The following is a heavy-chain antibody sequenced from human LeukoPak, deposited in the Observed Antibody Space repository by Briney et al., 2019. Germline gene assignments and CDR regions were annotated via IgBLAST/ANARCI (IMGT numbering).Heavy chain of an antibody. J-gene: IGHJ4*02. CDR3: ATFPRIKSGYFDY. CDR2: ITGSGGTT. D-gene: IGHD3-10*01. V-gene: IGHV3-23*01. CDR1: GFTVSSNS. Sequence: GGSLRLSCTVSGFTVSSNSMSWVRQAPGKGLEWVSTITGSGGTTYYAHSVKGRFTISRDNSKNTLYLQMNSLRAEDTAVYYCATFPRIKSGYFDYWGQGTLVTVSS.